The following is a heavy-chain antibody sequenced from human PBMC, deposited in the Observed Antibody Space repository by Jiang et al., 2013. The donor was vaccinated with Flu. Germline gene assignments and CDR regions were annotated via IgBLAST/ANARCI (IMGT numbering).Heavy chain of an antibody. CDR1: GYTFTSYY. J-gene: IGHJ4*02. D-gene: IGHD1-26*01. V-gene: IGHV1-46*01. CDR3: ARVLGSVGATIYYFDY. Sequence: SGAEVKKPGASVKVSCKASGYTFTSYYMHWVRQAPGQGLEWMGIINPSGGSTSYAQKFQGRVTMTRDTSTSTVYMELSSLRSEDTAVYYCARVLGSVGATIYYFDYWGQGTLVTVSS. CDR2: INPSGGST.